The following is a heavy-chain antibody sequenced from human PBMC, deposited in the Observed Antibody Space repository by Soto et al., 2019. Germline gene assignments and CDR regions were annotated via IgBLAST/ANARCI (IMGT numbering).Heavy chain of an antibody. CDR3: ARGDVSAYDYVWGGYRTWYFDL. Sequence: QVQLVQSGAEVKKPGSSVKVSCKASGGTFSSYTISWVRQAPGQGVEWMGRIIPILGIANYAQKFQGRVTSTAHKSTSTAYIGRSRPRAEDTAVYYCARGDVSAYDYVWGGYRTWYFDLWGRGTLVTVSS. D-gene: IGHD3-16*02. CDR2: IIPILGIA. V-gene: IGHV1-69*02. CDR1: GGTFSSYT. J-gene: IGHJ2*01.